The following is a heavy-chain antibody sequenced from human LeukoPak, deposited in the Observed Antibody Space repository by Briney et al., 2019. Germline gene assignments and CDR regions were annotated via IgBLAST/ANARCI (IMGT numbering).Heavy chain of an antibody. CDR1: GFTFSSYS. V-gene: IGHV3-30*04. D-gene: IGHD4-17*01. J-gene: IGHJ4*02. Sequence: GGSLRLSCAPSGFTFSSYSMHWVRQAPGKGLEWVAFISYDGSNKYYAGSVKGRFTISRDNSKNTLYLQMNSLRAEDTAVYYCARTGLTYLTTVTTWFDYWGQGTLVTVSS. CDR3: ARTGLTYLTTVTTWFDY. CDR2: ISYDGSNK.